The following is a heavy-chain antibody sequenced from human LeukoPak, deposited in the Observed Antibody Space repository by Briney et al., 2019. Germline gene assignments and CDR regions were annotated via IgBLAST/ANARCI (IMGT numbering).Heavy chain of an antibody. CDR2: ISSSGSTI. J-gene: IGHJ4*02. Sequence: GGSLRLSCAASGFTFSYYYMSWIRQAPGKGLEWVSYISSSGSTIYYADSVKGRFTISRDNAKNSLYLQMNSLRAEDTAVYYCAREFTVLRFLEWLPTPFGYWGQGTLVTVSS. CDR1: GFTFSYYY. V-gene: IGHV3-11*01. D-gene: IGHD3-3*01. CDR3: AREFTVLRFLEWLPTPFGY.